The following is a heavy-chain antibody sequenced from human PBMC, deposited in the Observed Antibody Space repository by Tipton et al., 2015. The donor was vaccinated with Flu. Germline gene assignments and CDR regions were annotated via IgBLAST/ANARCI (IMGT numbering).Heavy chain of an antibody. J-gene: IGHJ4*02. V-gene: IGHV3-33*01. Sequence: SLRLSCAASGFIFSTYGMHWVRQAPGKGLEWVAVIWYDGSNKYYADSVKGRFTISRDNSKNTVYLQMNSLRAEDTAVYYCARDKNESYAFENWAQGTLVTVSS. CDR2: IWYDGSNK. CDR1: GFIFSTYG. D-gene: IGHD2-2*01. CDR3: ARDKNESYAFEN.